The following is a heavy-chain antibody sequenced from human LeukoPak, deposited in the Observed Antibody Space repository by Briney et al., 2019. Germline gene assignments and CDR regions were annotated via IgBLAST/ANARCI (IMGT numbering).Heavy chain of an antibody. CDR3: AKDDSTYYYDSSGYYYPDR. CDR1: GFTFSXXX. J-gene: IGHJ3*01. V-gene: IGHV3-23*01. CDR2: XXXXGGST. D-gene: IGHD3-22*01. Sequence: GGSLRLSCAASGFTFSXXXXSWVRQAPGXGXXXXXXXXXXGGSTYYADSVKGRFTISRDNSKNTLYLQMNSLRAEDTAVYYCAKDDSTYYYDSSGYYYPDRWGQGTMATVSS.